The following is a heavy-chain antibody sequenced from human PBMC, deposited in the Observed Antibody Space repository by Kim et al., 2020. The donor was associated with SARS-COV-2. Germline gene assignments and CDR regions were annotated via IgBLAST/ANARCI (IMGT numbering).Heavy chain of an antibody. CDR2: K. D-gene: IGHD2-15*01. CDR3: AGGRKRYWYY. Sequence: KYCADPVKCRFNISRNNSKNTLYLQMNRLRAEDTAVYYCAGGRKRYWYYWGQGTLVTVSS. J-gene: IGHJ4*02. V-gene: IGHV3-30*01.